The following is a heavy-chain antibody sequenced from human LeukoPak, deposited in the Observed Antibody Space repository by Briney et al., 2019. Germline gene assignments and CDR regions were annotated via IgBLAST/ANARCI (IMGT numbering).Heavy chain of an antibody. CDR3: ARASVPWLQLT. CDR1: GFTFSNYW. J-gene: IGHJ5*02. CDR2: IKQDGSEK. D-gene: IGHD5-24*01. Sequence: GGSLRLSCAASGFTFSNYWMIWVRQAPGKGLEWVGNIKQDGSEKRYADSVRGRFSISRDNAQTSLYLQMNSLRAEDTAVYYCARASVPWLQLTWGQGTLVTVSS. V-gene: IGHV3-7*05.